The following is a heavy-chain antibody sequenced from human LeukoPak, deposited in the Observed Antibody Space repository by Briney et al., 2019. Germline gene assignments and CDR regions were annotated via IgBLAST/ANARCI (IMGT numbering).Heavy chain of an antibody. CDR1: GYTFTSYY. V-gene: IGHV1-2*06. Sequence: ASVKVSCKASGYTFTSYYMHWVRQAPGQGLEWMGRINPNSGGTNYAQKFQGRVTMTRDTSISTAYMELSRLRSDDTAVYYCARTTYYYDSSGDGYYYYGMDVWGQGTTVTVSS. D-gene: IGHD3-22*01. CDR3: ARTTYYYDSSGDGYYYYGMDV. J-gene: IGHJ6*02. CDR2: INPNSGGT.